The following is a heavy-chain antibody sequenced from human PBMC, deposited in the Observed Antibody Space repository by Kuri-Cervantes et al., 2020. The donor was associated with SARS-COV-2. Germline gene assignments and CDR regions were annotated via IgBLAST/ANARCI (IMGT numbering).Heavy chain of an antibody. V-gene: IGHV3-21*01. CDR1: GFTFSSYS. Sequence: GGSLRLSCAASGFTFSSYSMNWVPQAPGKGLEWVSSISSSSSYIYYADSVKGRFTISRDNAKNSLYLQMNSLRAEDTAVYYCARGGFLEWFLDYWGQGTLVTVSS. J-gene: IGHJ4*02. D-gene: IGHD3-3*01. CDR3: ARGGFLEWFLDY. CDR2: ISSSSSYI.